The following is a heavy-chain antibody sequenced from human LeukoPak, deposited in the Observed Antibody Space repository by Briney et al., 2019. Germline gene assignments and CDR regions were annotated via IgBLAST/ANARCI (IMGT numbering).Heavy chain of an antibody. D-gene: IGHD6-13*01. CDR2: ISGSDDST. V-gene: IGHV3-23*01. CDR1: GFTFSYYG. Sequence: QTGGSLRLSCVASGFTFSYYGMSWVRQAPGKGLEWVSDISGSDDSTSYADSVKGRFTISRDKSKNTLYMQMNSLRAEDTAVYYCASAAGKIGGWFDPWGQGTLVTVSS. CDR3: ASAAGKIGGWFDP. J-gene: IGHJ5*02.